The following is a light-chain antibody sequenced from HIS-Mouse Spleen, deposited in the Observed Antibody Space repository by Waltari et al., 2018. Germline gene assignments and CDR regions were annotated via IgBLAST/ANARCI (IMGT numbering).Light chain of an antibody. J-gene: IGLJ2*01. Sequence: QSALTQPRPVSGSPGQSVTISCTGTSSDVGGYNYVSWYQQPPGKAPKLMIYDVSKRPSGVPDRFSGSKSGNTASLTISGLQAEDEADYYCCSYAGSYTLVFGGGTKLTVL. V-gene: IGLV2-11*01. CDR3: CSYAGSYTLV. CDR2: DVS. CDR1: SSDVGGYNY.